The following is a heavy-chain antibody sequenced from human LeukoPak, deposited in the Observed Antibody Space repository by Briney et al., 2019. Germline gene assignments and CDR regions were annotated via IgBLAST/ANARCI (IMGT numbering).Heavy chain of an antibody. V-gene: IGHV1-24*01. J-gene: IGHJ4*02. CDR3: ATPGYCSSTSCLQFDY. CDR2: FDPEDGET. D-gene: IGHD2-2*01. Sequence: GASVKVSCKASGGTFSSYAISWVRQAPGKGLEWMGGFDPEDGETIYAQKFQGRVTMTEDTSTDTAYMELSSLRSEDTAVYYCATPGYCSSTSCLQFDYWGQGTLVTVSS. CDR1: GGTFSSYA.